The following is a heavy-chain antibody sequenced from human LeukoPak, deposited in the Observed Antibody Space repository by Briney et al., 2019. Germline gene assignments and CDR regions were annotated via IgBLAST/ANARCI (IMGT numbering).Heavy chain of an antibody. CDR2: ISSSSSYI. V-gene: IGHV3-21*04. Sequence: GGPLRLSCAASGFPFSSYSMNWVRQAPGKGLEWVSSISSSSSYIYYADSVKGRFTISRDNAKNSLYLQMNSLRAEDTAVYYCAKDPSDLGGSGSNNYFDCWGQGTLVTVSS. D-gene: IGHD3-10*01. CDR3: AKDPSDLGGSGSNNYFDC. CDR1: GFPFSSYS. J-gene: IGHJ4*02.